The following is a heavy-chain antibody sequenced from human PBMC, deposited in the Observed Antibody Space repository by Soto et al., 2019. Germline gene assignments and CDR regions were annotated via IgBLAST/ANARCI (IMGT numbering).Heavy chain of an antibody. D-gene: IGHD3-9*01. CDR3: ATPADYYDILTGYF. CDR1: GGSISSSSYY. V-gene: IGHV4-39*01. Sequence: SETLSLTCTVSGGSISSSSYYWGWIRQPPGKGLEWIGSIYYSGSTYYNPSLKSRVTISVDTSKNQFSLKLSSVTAADTAVYYCATPADYYDILTGYFWGQGTLVTVSS. J-gene: IGHJ4*02. CDR2: IYYSGST.